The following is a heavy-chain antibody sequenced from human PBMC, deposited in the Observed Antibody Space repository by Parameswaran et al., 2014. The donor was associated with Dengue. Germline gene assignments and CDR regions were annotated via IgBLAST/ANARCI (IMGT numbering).Heavy chain of an antibody. V-gene: IGHV1-2*02. J-gene: IGHJ4*02. CDR2: INPNSGAT. CDR3: AKLEAGRPGYQFDY. D-gene: IGHD6-6*01. Sequence: WVRQAPGQGLEWMGWINPNSGATHYAQKFQGRVTMTRDTSISTAYMEVRRLRFDDTAVFYCAKLEAGRPGYQFDYWGQGTLVTVSS.